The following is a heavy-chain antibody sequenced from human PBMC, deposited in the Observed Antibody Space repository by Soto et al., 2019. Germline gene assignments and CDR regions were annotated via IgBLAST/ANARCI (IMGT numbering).Heavy chain of an antibody. D-gene: IGHD3-10*01. V-gene: IGHV3-23*01. CDR1: GFTFSSYA. CDR3: AKDLAPLWFGELFY. J-gene: IGHJ4*02. Sequence: GGSLRLSCAASGFTFSSYAMSWVRQAPGKGLEWVSAISGSGGSTYYADSVKGRFTISRDNSKNTLYLQMNSLRAEDTAVYYCAKDLAPLWFGELFYWGQGTLVTVSS. CDR2: ISGSGGST.